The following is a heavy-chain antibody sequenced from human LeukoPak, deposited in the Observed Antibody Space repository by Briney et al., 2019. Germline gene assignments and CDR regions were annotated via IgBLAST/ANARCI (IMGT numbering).Heavy chain of an antibody. CDR3: ARRMGRMFGERYYYYHYMDV. CDR1: GYSISSGYY. V-gene: IGHV4-38-2*02. D-gene: IGHD3-10*02. CDR2: IYHSGST. Sequence: PSETLSLTCTVSGYSISSGYYWGWIRQPPGKGLEWIGNIYHSGSTYYNPSLKSRVTISVDTSKNQFSLKLSSVTAADTAVYYCARRMGRMFGERYYYYHYMDVWGKGTTVTISS. J-gene: IGHJ6*03.